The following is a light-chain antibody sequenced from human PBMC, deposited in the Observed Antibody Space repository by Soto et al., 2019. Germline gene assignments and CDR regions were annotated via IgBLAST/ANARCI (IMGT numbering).Light chain of an antibody. V-gene: IGLV2-14*01. CDR2: EVS. CDR3: CSYVSSKTYV. CDR1: RTDVGGYNF. Sequence: QSALTQPASVSGSPGQSITISCTGTRTDVGGYNFVSWYQQHPGKAPKLIIYEVSNRPSGVSNRFSGSKSDNTASLTISGLQAEDEADYYCCSYVSSKTYVFGTGTKFT. J-gene: IGLJ1*01.